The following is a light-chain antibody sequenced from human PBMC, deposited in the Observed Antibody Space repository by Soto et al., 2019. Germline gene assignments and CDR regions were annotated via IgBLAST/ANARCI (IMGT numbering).Light chain of an antibody. J-gene: IGLJ1*01. V-gene: IGLV2-8*01. CDR2: EVS. CDR1: SSDVGGYNY. Sequence: QSMLTQPPSASGSPGQSVTISCTGTSSDVGGYNYVSWYQQHPGKAPKLMIYEVSKRPSGVPDRFSGSKSGNTASLTVSGLQAEDEADYYCSSYAGSNNRVFGTGTKLTVL. CDR3: SSYAGSNNRV.